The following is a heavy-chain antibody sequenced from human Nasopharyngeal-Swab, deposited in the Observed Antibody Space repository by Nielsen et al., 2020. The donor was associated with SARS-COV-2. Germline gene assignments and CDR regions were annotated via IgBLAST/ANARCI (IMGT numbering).Heavy chain of an antibody. CDR1: GGSFSGYY. CDR3: ARRAGSGWYGY. D-gene: IGHD6-19*01. J-gene: IGHJ4*02. V-gene: IGHV4-34*01. CDR2: INHSGST. Sequence: GSLRLSCAVYGGSFSGYYWSWIRQPPGKGLEWIGEINHSGSTNYNPSLKSRVTISVDTSKNQFSLKPSSVTAADTAVYYCARRAGSGWYGYWGQGTLVTVSS.